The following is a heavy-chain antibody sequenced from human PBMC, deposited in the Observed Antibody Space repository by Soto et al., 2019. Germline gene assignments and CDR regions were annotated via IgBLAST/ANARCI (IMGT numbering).Heavy chain of an antibody. CDR3: ARQIPPSFKPGEYDFWGVPGAFDI. Sequence: PSETLSLTCTVSGGSVSSGGYYWSWIRQPPGKGLEWIGEINHSGSTNYNPSLKSRVTISVDTSKNQFSLKLSSVTAADTAVYYCARQIPPSFKPGEYDFWGVPGAFDIWGQGTMVTVSS. V-gene: IGHV4-61*08. CDR1: GGSVSSGGYY. CDR2: INHSGST. J-gene: IGHJ3*02. D-gene: IGHD3-3*01.